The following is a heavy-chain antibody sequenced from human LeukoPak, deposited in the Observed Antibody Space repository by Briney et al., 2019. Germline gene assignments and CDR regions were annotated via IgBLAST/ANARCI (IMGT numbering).Heavy chain of an antibody. CDR2: INPNSGGT. CDR1: GYTFTGYY. V-gene: IGHV1-2*02. CDR3: ARGYSGYLNPYYYMDV. Sequence: ASVKVSCKASGYTFTGYYMHWVRQAPGQGLEWMGWINPNSGGTNYAQKFQGRVTMTRDTSISTAYMELSSLRSDDTAVYYCARGYSGYLNPYYYMDVWGKGTTVTVSS. J-gene: IGHJ6*03. D-gene: IGHD5-12*01.